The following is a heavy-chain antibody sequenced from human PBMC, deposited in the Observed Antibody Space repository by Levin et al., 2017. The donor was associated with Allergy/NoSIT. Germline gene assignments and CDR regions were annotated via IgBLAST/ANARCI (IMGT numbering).Heavy chain of an antibody. V-gene: IGHV4-31*03. CDR3: ARAFEDQIYFDS. D-gene: IGHD3-10*01. J-gene: IGHJ4*02. CDR2: IYFSDYTENNPNT. CDR1: GGSISSSGYY. Sequence: PSETLSLTCTVSGGSISSSGYYWSWIRQHPGKGLEWIGYIYFSDYTENNPNTYYNPSLKSRLTISLDTSKSQFSLKLTSVTAADTAVYYCARAFEDQIYFDSWGQGTLVTVSS.